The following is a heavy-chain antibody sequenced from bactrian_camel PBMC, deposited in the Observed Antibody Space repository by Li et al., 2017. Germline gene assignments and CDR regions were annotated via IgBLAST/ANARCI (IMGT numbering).Heavy chain of an antibody. CDR1: TYSHRPYC. V-gene: IGHV3S57*01. CDR3: AADITIPSQPCGYGYNF. D-gene: IGHD4*01. Sequence: QVQLVESGGGAVMAGGSLRLSCEATTYSHRPYCMGWFRQAPGKGREGVAAIYTRGYTYYADSVKGRFTISQDNGKNNLYLQMDSLKVEETAVYYCAADITIPSQPCGYGYNFWGQGTQVTVS. J-gene: IGHJ4*01. CDR2: IYTRGYT.